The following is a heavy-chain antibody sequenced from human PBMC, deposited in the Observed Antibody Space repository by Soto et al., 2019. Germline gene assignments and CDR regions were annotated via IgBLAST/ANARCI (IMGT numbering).Heavy chain of an antibody. J-gene: IGHJ4*02. Sequence: AAVKDSCKASRYTFTSYYMHWVRQAPGQGLEWMGIINPSGGSTSYAQKFQGRVTMTRDTSTTTVYMELSSRRSEDTAVYYWARGSYGSGHIFDSWGQGDLVTVSS. CDR3: ARGSYGSGHIFDS. V-gene: IGHV1-46*01. CDR2: INPSGGST. D-gene: IGHD2-15*01. CDR1: RYTFTSYY.